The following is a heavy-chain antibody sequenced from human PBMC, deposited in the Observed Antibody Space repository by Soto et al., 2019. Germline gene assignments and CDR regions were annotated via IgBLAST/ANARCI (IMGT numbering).Heavy chain of an antibody. CDR2: ISSSSSYI. CDR3: ARDRSGWSAFDI. J-gene: IGHJ3*02. V-gene: IGHV3-21*01. Sequence: EVQLVESGGGLVKPGGSLRLSCAASGFTFSSYSMNWVRQAPGKGLEWVSSISSSSSYIYYADSVKGRFTISRDNAKNSLYLHMNRLRDEDTAVYSGARDRSGWSAFDIWGQGSMVTVSS. D-gene: IGHD6-13*01. CDR1: GFTFSSYS.